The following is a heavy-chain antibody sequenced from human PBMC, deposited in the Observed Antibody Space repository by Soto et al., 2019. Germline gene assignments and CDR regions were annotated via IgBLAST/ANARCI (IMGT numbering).Heavy chain of an antibody. V-gene: IGHV4-59*01. J-gene: IGHJ5*02. CDR2: IYYSGST. D-gene: IGHD3-10*01. CDR1: GGSIGSYY. Sequence: PSQTLSLTCTVSGGSIGSYYWSWIRQPPGKGLEWIGYIYYSGSTNYNPSLKSRVTISVDTSKNQFSLKLSSVTAADTAVYYCARVAHNYFNWFDPLGQGNLVTVSS. CDR3: ARVAHNYFNWFDP.